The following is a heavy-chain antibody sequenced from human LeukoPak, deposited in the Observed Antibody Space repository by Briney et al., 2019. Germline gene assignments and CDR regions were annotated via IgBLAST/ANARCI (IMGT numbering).Heavy chain of an antibody. J-gene: IGHJ4*02. Sequence: ASVKVSCKASGYTFTGYYMHWVRQAPGQGLEWMGWINPNSGGTNYAQKFQGRVTMTRDTSISTAYMELSRLRSDDTAVYYCARENYSGYDSPFDYWGQGTLVTVSS. CDR2: INPNSGGT. D-gene: IGHD5-12*01. V-gene: IGHV1-2*02. CDR3: ARENYSGYDSPFDY. CDR1: GYTFTGYY.